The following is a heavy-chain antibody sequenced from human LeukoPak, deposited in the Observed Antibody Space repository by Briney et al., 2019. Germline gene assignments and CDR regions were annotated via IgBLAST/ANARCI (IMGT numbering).Heavy chain of an antibody. D-gene: IGHD3-10*01. Sequence: SETLSLTCTVSGGSISSYYWSWIRQPAGKGLEWIGRIYTSGSTNYNPSLKSRVTMSVDTSKNQFSLKLSSVTAADTAVYYCARETWAYYYGSGSYRWFDPWVQGTLVTVSS. CDR2: IYTSGST. CDR1: GGSISSYY. J-gene: IGHJ5*02. V-gene: IGHV4-4*07. CDR3: ARETWAYYYGSGSYRWFDP.